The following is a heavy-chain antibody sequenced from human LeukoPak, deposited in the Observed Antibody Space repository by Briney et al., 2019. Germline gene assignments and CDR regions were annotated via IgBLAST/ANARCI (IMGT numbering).Heavy chain of an antibody. CDR3: TRNIPVTRWGY. V-gene: IGHV3-66*01. D-gene: IGHD2-21*01. Sequence: GGSLRLSCAASGFTFSTYAMTWVRQAPGKGLEWVSLIYSGGSTYYADSVKGRFTISRDNSKNTVYLQMNSLRAEDTAVYYCTRNIPVTRWGYWGQGTLVTVSS. CDR1: GFTFSTYA. CDR2: IYSGGST. J-gene: IGHJ4*02.